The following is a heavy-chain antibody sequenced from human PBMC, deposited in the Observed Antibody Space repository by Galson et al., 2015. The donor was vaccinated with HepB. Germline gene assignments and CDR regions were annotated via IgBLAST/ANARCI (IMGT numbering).Heavy chain of an antibody. V-gene: IGHV3-7*03. CDR3: ARRGLTYSSSWYSGPEADAFDI. J-gene: IGHJ3*02. CDR1: GFTFSSYW. D-gene: IGHD6-13*01. Sequence: SLRLSCAASGFTFSSYWMSWVRQAPGKGLEWVANIKQDGSEKYYVDSVKGRFTISRDNAKDSLYLQMNSLRAEDTAVYYCARRGLTYSSSWYSGPEADAFDIWGQGTMVTVSS. CDR2: IKQDGSEK.